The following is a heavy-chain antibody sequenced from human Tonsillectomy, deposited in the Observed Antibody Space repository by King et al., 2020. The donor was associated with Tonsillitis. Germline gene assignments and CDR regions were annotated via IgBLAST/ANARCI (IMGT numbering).Heavy chain of an antibody. J-gene: IGHJ4*02. CDR2: ISDSGGST. CDR1: GFTFSSYA. Sequence: VQLVESGGGLVQPGGSLRLSCAVSGFTFSSYAMSWVCQAPGKGLEWVSTISDSGGSTYYADSVKGRFTISRDKSKSTLYLQMNSLRAEDTAIYYCAKRDGYYWGQGTLVTVSS. CDR3: AKRDGYY. V-gene: IGHV3-23*04. D-gene: IGHD4-17*01.